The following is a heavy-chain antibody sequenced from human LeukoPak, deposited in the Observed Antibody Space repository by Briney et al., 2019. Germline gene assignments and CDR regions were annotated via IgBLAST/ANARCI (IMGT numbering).Heavy chain of an antibody. J-gene: IGHJ4*02. Sequence: PGGSLRLSCAASGFTFSSYWMHWVRQAPGKGLVWVSRIDSDGSSTSYADSVKGRFTISRDNAKNTLYLQMNSLRAEDTAVYYCARGKTYSSSWFDYSGQGTLVTVSS. V-gene: IGHV3-74*01. CDR3: ARGKTYSSSWFDY. CDR1: GFTFSSYW. D-gene: IGHD6-13*01. CDR2: IDSDGSST.